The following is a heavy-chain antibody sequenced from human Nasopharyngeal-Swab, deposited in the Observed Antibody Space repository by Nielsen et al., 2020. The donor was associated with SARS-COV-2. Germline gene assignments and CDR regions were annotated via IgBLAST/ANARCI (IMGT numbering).Heavy chain of an antibody. V-gene: IGHV3-49*04. CDR3: TRDPDYGDNEVFFDY. D-gene: IGHD4-17*01. CDR1: GFTFGDYA. J-gene: IGHJ4*02. CDR2: IRSKAYGGTT. Sequence: GGSLRLSCTTSGFTFGDYAMSWVRQAPGKGLEWVAFIRSKAYGGTTEYAASVKGRFTISRDDSKTIAYLQMNSLKTEDTAVYYCTRDPDYGDNEVFFDYWGQGTLVTVSS.